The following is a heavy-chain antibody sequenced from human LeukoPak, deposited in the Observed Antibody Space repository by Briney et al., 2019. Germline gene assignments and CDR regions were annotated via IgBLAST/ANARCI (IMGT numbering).Heavy chain of an antibody. J-gene: IGHJ3*02. CDR1: RFTVSSNY. D-gene: IGHD2-15*01. CDR3: AGGYCSGGSCIDAFDI. V-gene: IGHV3-66*01. CDR2: IYSGGST. Sequence: PGGSLRLSCAASRFTVSSNYMSWVRQAPGKGLEWVSVIYSGGSTYYADSVKGRFTISRDSSKNTLYLQMNSLRAEDTAVYYCAGGYCSGGSCIDAFDIWGQGTMVTVSS.